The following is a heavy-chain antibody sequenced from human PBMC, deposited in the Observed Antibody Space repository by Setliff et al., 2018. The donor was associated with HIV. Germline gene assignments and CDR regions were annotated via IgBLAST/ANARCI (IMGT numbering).Heavy chain of an antibody. Sequence: SETLSLTCAVSGYSISSGYYWGWIRQPPGKGLEWIGSIYYSGSAYYSPSFKSRVTLSVDTSKNQFFLKLSSVTAADTAVYYCARDQKGRAPAPARAPHYYGLDLWGPGTTVTVSS. CDR1: GYSISSGYY. CDR3: ARDQKGRAPAPARAPHYYGLDL. CDR2: IYYSGSA. V-gene: IGHV4-38-2*02. J-gene: IGHJ6*01. D-gene: IGHD2-2*01.